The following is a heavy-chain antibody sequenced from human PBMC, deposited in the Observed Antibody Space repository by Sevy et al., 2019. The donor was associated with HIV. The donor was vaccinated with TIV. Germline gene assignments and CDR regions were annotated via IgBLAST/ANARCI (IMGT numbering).Heavy chain of an antibody. CDR1: GYSFDSYD. Sequence: ASVKVSCEASGYSFDSYDINWVRQATGQGLEWMGWMSPKTGATGFAQKFKGRVTMTRNTSISTAYMGLGSLTNEDTGVYYCASGGNGDFWSYEYYYYGMDVWGQGTTVTVSS. V-gene: IGHV1-8*01. CDR2: MSPKTGAT. D-gene: IGHD3-3*01. J-gene: IGHJ6*02. CDR3: ASGGNGDFWSYEYYYYGMDV.